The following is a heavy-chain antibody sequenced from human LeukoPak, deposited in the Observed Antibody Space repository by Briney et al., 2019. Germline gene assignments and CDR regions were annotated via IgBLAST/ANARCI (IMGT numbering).Heavy chain of an antibody. Sequence: SETLSLTCTVSGGSISSSSYYWGWIRQPPGKGLEWIGSIYYSGSTYYNPSLKSRVTISVDTSKNQFSLKLSSVTAADTAVYYCARDQFGIDVWGQGTTVTVSS. V-gene: IGHV4-39*07. J-gene: IGHJ6*02. CDR2: IYYSGST. CDR1: GGSISSSSYY. CDR3: ARDQFGIDV.